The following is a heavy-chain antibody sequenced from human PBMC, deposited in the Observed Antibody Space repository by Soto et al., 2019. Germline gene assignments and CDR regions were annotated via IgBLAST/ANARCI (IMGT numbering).Heavy chain of an antibody. D-gene: IGHD5-12*01. CDR2: IYYSGST. Sequence: SETLSLTCTVSGGSISSYYWSWIRQPPGKGLEWIGYIYYSGSTNYNPSLKSRVTISVDTSKNQFSLKLSSVTAADTAVYYCARAQRGEMATYYFDYWGQGTLVTVS. CDR1: GGSISSYY. CDR3: ARAQRGEMATYYFDY. V-gene: IGHV4-59*01. J-gene: IGHJ4*02.